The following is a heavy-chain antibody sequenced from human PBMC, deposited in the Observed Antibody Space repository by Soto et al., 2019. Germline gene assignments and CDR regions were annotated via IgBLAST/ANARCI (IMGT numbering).Heavy chain of an antibody. V-gene: IGHV4-34*01. CDR2: INHSGST. CDR3: ARGLFLAFFSTPFDY. J-gene: IGHJ4*02. Sequence: SETLSLTCAVYGGSFSGYYWSWIRQPPGKGLEWIGEINHSGSTNYNPSLKSRVTISVDTSKNQFSLKLSSVTAADTAVYYCARGLFLAFFSTPFDYWGQGTLVTVSS. CDR1: GGSFSGYY.